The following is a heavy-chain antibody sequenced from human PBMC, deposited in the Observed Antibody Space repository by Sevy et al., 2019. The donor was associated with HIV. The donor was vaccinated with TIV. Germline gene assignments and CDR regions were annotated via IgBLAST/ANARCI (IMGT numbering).Heavy chain of an antibody. J-gene: IGHJ4*02. D-gene: IGHD6-13*01. Sequence: GGSLRLSCVASGSTVNPYAMSWVRQAPGKGLEWVAVINNSGGSTDYAHSVRGRFSISRDNPNVYLEMNSLRVEDTAVYYCVKERVGYISSWYYFDYWGQGTLVTVSS. CDR3: VKERVGYISSWYYFDY. V-gene: IGHV3-23*01. CDR2: INNSGGST. CDR1: GSTVNPYA.